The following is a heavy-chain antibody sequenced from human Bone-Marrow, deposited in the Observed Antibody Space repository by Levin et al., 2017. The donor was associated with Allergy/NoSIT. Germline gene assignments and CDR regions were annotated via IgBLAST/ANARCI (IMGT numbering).Heavy chain of an antibody. CDR1: GITFSNYA. CDR2: IGSSGGST. V-gene: IGHV3-23*01. CDR3: AKLIAVSGTDDY. Sequence: GESLKISCAAYGITFSNYAMSWVRQAPGKGLEWVSTIGSSGGSTYYADSVKGRFTISRDNSKNTLFLQMNSLRAEDTAVYYCAKLIAVSGTDDYWGQGTLVTVSS. J-gene: IGHJ4*02. D-gene: IGHD6-19*01.